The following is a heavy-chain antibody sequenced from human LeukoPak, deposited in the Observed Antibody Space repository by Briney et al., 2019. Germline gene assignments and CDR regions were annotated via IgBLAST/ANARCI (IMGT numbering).Heavy chain of an antibody. V-gene: IGHV1-2*02. D-gene: IGHD4/OR15-4a*01. Sequence: GGSLRLSCAASGFTFSSYAMHWVRQAPGQGLEWMGWINPNSGGTNYAQKFQGRVTMTRDTSISTAYMELSRLRSDDTAVYYCAREGATLPTNLYNWFDPWGQGTLVTVSS. CDR2: INPNSGGT. CDR1: GFTFSSYA. J-gene: IGHJ5*02. CDR3: AREGATLPTNLYNWFDP.